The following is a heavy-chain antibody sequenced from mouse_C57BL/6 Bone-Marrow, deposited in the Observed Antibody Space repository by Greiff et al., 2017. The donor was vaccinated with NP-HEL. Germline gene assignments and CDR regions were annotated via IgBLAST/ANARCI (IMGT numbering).Heavy chain of an antibody. CDR2: IDPENGDT. CDR1: GFNIKDDY. V-gene: IGHV14-4*01. D-gene: IGHD2-3*01. Sequence: EVQLQQSGAELVRPGASVKLSCTASGFNIKDDYMHWVKQRPEQGLEWIGWIDPENGDTEYASKFQGKATITADTSSNTAYLQLSSLTSEDTAVYYCTSIYDGYYEYFDVWGTGTTVTVSS. CDR3: TSIYDGYYEYFDV. J-gene: IGHJ1*03.